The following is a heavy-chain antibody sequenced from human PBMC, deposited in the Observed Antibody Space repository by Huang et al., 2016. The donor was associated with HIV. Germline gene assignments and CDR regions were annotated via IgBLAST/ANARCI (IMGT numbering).Heavy chain of an antibody. Sequence: VESGGRSVQPGGSIRLSCVGSTFTFGAYWMSWVRQAPGKGLEWVANIKQDETERDYVDSVKGRFNIARDNAKKVLFLEMDAIRVEDTAIYFCATKTAGMDIWGQGTTVIVSS. J-gene: IGHJ6*02. V-gene: IGHV3-7*01. CDR2: IKQDETER. CDR3: ATKTAGMDI. CDR1: TFTFGAYW.